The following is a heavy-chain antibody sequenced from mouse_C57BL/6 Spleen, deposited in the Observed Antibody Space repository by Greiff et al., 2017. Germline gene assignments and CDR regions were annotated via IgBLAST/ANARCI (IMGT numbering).Heavy chain of an antibody. J-gene: IGHJ2*01. CDR3: ARRGSSLDY. CDR1: GYAFTNYL. V-gene: IGHV1-54*01. Sequence: QVQLKESGAELVRPGTSVKVSCKASGYAFTNYLIEWVKQRPGQGLEWIGVINPGSGGTNYNEKFKGTATLTAAKSSSTAYMQLSSLTSEDSAVYFCARRGSSLDYWGQGTTLTVSS. CDR2: INPGSGGT. D-gene: IGHD1-1*01.